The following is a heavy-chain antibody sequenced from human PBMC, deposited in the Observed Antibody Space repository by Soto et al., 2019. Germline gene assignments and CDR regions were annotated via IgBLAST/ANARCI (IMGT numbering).Heavy chain of an antibody. V-gene: IGHV3-30*03. D-gene: IGHD6-19*01. CDR3: AREVAGSGLDS. CDR2: ISYDGTNK. CDR1: GFTFSNYD. Sequence: GGSLRLSCAASGFTFSNYDMDWVRQAPGKGLDWVAVISYDGTNKYYADSVKGRFTTSRDNSKNTVYLQMDSLRAEDTAVYYCAREVAGSGLDSWGQGTLVTVSS. J-gene: IGHJ5*01.